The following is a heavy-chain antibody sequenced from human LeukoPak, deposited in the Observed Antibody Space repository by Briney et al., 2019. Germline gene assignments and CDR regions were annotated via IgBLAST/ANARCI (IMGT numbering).Heavy chain of an antibody. J-gene: IGHJ4*02. CDR2: INPNSGGT. V-gene: IGHV1-2*02. CDR3: ARLGGCSSTSCSYFDY. CDR1: GYTFTGYY. Sequence: GASVKVSCKASGYTFTGYYMHWVRQAPGQGLEWMGWINPNSGGTSYAQKFQGRVTMTRDTSISTAYMELSRLRSDDTAVYYCARLGGCSSTSCSYFDYWGQGTLVTVSS. D-gene: IGHD2-2*01.